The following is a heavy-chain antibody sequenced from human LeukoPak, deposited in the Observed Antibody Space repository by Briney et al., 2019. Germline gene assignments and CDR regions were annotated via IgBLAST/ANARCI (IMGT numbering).Heavy chain of an antibody. J-gene: IGHJ4*02. Sequence: GGSLRLSCAASGFTFSSYSMNWVRQAPGKGLEWVSSISSSSSYIYYADSVKGRFTISRDNAKNSLYLQMNSLRAEDTAVYYCARTPTVVTPWFDYWGQGTLVTVSS. V-gene: IGHV3-21*04. CDR1: GFTFSSYS. CDR3: ARTPTVVTPWFDY. CDR2: ISSSSSYI. D-gene: IGHD4-23*01.